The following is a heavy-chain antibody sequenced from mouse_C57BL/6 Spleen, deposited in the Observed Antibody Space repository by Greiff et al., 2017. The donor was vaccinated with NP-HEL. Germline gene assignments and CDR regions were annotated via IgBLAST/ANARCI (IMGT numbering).Heavy chain of an antibody. CDR2: ISDGGSYT. V-gene: IGHV5-4*01. Sequence: EVKVVESGGGLVKPGGSLKLSCAASGFTFSSYAMSWVRQTPEKRLEWVATISDGGSYTYYPDNVKGRFTISRDNAKNNLYLQMSHLKSEDTAMYYCAREGSIYDYDGDWYFDVWGTGTTVTVSS. J-gene: IGHJ1*03. CDR3: AREGSIYDYDGDWYFDV. D-gene: IGHD2-4*01. CDR1: GFTFSSYA.